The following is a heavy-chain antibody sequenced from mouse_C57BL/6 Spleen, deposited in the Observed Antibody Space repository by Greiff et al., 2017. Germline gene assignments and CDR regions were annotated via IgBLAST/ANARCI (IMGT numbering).Heavy chain of an antibody. CDR3: ARKRGSYWYFDV. D-gene: IGHD1-3*01. CDR2: IYPSDSET. CDR1: GYTFTSYW. Sequence: QVHVKQPGAELVRPGSSVKLSCKASGYTFTSYWMDWVKQRPGQGLEWIGNIYPSDSETHYNQKFKDKATLTVDKSSSTAYMQLSSLTSEDSAVYYCARKRGSYWYFDVWGTGTTVTVSS. J-gene: IGHJ1*03. V-gene: IGHV1-61*01.